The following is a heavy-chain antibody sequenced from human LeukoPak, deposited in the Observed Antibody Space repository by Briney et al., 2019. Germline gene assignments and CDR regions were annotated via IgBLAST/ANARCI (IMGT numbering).Heavy chain of an antibody. CDR1: GFTFSSYG. D-gene: IGHD1-26*01. CDR3: ARAGVGAIYYFDY. CDR2: IWYDGSNK. J-gene: IGHJ4*02. V-gene: IGHV3-33*01. Sequence: PGGSLRLSCAASGFTFSSYGMHWVRQAPGKGLEWMAVIWYDGSNKYYADSVKGRFTISRDNSKNTLYLQMNSLRAEDTAVYYCARAGVGAIYYFDYWGQGTLVTVSS.